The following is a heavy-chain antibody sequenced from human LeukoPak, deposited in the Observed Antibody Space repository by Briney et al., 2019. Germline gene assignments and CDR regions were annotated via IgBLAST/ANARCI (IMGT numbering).Heavy chain of an antibody. CDR1: GGSFSGYY. V-gene: IGHV4-34*01. CDR2: INHSGST. D-gene: IGHD3-3*01. Sequence: SETLSLTCAVYGGSFSGYYWSWIRQPPGKGLEWIGEINHSGSTNYNPSLKGRVTVSVDTSKNQFSLKLTSVTAADTAVYYCTRGRPITIFGVVIIRSTRFDPWGQGTLVTVSS. CDR3: TRGRPITIFGVVIIRSTRFDP. J-gene: IGHJ5*02.